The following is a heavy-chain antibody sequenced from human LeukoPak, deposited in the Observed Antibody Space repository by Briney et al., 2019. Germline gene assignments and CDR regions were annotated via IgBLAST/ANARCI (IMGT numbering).Heavy chain of an antibody. Sequence: SETLSLTCTVSGGSISSYYWSWIRQPPGKGLEWIGYIYCSGSTNYNPSLKSRVTISVDTSKNQFSLKLSSVTAADTAVYYCARVNYYGSGSYHGGLDYWGQGTLVTVSS. V-gene: IGHV4-59*01. D-gene: IGHD3-10*01. J-gene: IGHJ4*02. CDR2: IYCSGST. CDR1: GGSISSYY. CDR3: ARVNYYGSGSYHGGLDY.